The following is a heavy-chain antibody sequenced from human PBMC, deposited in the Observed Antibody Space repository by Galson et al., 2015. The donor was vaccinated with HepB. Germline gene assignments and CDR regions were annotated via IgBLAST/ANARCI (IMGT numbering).Heavy chain of an antibody. CDR1: GYRFTSYW. D-gene: IGHD1-1*01. J-gene: IGHJ6*02. CDR3: ARHTTGTMWPGNDFYYYYYSLDV. V-gene: IGHV5-51*01. CDR2: IHPGDSET. Sequence: QSGAEVKKPGQSPKISCQVSGYRFTSYWIGRVRQMPGKGLEWMGIIHPGDSETRYSPSFQGQVTIPADKSINTAYLQWSSLKASDTARYFCARHTTGTMWPGNDFYYYYYSLDVWGQGTTVTVSS.